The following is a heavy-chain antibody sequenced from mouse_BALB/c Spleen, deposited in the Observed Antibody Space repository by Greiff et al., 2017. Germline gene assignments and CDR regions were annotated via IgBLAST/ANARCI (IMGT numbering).Heavy chain of an antibody. CDR1: GFTFSSYT. V-gene: IGHV5-12-2*01. CDR2: ISNGGGST. D-gene: IGHD2-4*01. CDR3: ARHFDYDGNAMDY. Sequence: DVMLVESGGGLVQPGGSLKLSCAASGFTFSSYTMSWVRQTPEKRLEWVAYISNGGGSTYYPDTVKGRFTISRDNAKNTLYLQMSSLKSEDTAMYYCARHFDYDGNAMDYWGQGTSVTVSS. J-gene: IGHJ4*01.